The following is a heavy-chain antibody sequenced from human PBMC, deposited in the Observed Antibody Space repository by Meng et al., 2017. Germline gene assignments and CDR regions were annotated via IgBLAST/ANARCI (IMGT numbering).Heavy chain of an antibody. J-gene: IGHJ4*02. D-gene: IGHD6-19*01. CDR2: ISSSGSTI. CDR3: ARCQEQWLPFDY. V-gene: IGHV3-11*01. Sequence: QVRRGGVGGGLVKPGGSLTLSCAASGFTFIDSYMSWIRQDPGKGLEWVSYISSSGSTIYYADSVKGRFTISRDNAKNSLYLQMNSLRAEDTAVYYCARCQEQWLPFDYWGQGTLVTVSS. CDR1: GFTFIDSY.